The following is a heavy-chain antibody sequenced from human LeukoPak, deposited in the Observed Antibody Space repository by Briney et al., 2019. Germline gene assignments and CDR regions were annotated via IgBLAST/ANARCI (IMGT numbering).Heavy chain of an antibody. V-gene: IGHV1-18*01. D-gene: IGHD3-9*01. Sequence: RRASVKVSCKASGYTFTNFGITWVRQAPGQGLEWMGWISAYNGNTNYAQKVQGRVTVTTDASTSTAFMELRSLRSDDTAMYYCATPTGYADAPSPYDTFDIWGQGTMVTVSS. CDR3: ATPTGYADAPSPYDTFDI. J-gene: IGHJ3*02. CDR2: ISAYNGNT. CDR1: GYTFTNFG.